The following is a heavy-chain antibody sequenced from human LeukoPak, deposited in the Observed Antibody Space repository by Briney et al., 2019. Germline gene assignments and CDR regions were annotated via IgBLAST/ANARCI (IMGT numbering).Heavy chain of an antibody. Sequence: PGGSLGLSCAASGFTFSDYYMSWIRQAPGKGLEWVSYISSSGSTIYYGVSVKGRFTSSRDNAKNSLYLQMKRLRADDTAVYFCARGGVRVRLPIDYWGQGTLVTVSS. CDR1: GFTFSDYY. J-gene: IGHJ4*02. V-gene: IGHV3-11*04. CDR3: ARGGVRVRLPIDY. CDR2: ISSSGSTI. D-gene: IGHD4-17*01.